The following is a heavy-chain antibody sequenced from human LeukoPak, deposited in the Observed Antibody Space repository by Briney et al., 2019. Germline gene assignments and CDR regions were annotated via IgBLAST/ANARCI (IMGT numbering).Heavy chain of an antibody. Sequence: PGGSPRLSCAASGFTFDDYAMHWVRQAPGKGLEWVSGISWNSGSIGYADSVKGRFTISRDNAKNSLYLQMNSLRAEDTALYYCATETGWGQGTLVTVSS. V-gene: IGHV3-9*01. CDR1: GFTFDDYA. CDR3: ATETG. CDR2: ISWNSGSI. J-gene: IGHJ4*02.